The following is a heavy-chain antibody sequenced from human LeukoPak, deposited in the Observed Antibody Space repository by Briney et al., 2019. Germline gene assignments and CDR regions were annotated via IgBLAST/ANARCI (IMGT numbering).Heavy chain of an antibody. CDR1: GGSFSGYY. D-gene: IGHD3-9*01. V-gene: IGHV4-34*01. J-gene: IGHJ4*02. CDR2: INHSGST. Sequence: SETLSLTCAVYGGSFSGYYWSWIRQPPGKGLEWIGEINHSGSTNYNPSLKSRVTISVDTSKNQFPLKLSSVTAADTAVYYCARGPLLTYYDILTGYPGLDYWGQGTLVTVSS. CDR3: ARGPLLTYYDILTGYPGLDY.